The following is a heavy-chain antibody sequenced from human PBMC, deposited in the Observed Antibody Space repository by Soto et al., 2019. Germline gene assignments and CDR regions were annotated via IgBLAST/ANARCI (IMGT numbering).Heavy chain of an antibody. CDR3: ARELPEDYDFWSGYPPPKNYYGMDV. V-gene: IGHV3-33*01. J-gene: IGHJ6*02. CDR1: GFTFSSYG. Sequence: GGSLRLSCAASGFTFSSYGMHWVRQAPGKGLEWVAVLWYDGSNKYYADSVKGRFTISRDNSKNTLYLQMNSLRAEDTAVYYCARELPEDYDFWSGYPPPKNYYGMDVWGQGTTVTVSS. CDR2: LWYDGSNK. D-gene: IGHD3-3*01.